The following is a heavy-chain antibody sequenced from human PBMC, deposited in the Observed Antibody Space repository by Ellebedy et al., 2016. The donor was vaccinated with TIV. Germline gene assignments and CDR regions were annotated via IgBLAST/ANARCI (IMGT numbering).Heavy chain of an antibody. CDR2: THYTGDT. Sequence: MPSETLSLTCTVSGGSISSYYWSWIRQAPGKGLEWIGYTHYTGDTNYNPSLKSRVTMSVDTSKNQFSLNLSSVTTADTAVYYCASGGASSKYHRHWGQGTLVTVSS. V-gene: IGHV4-59*01. D-gene: IGHD2-2*01. CDR1: GGSISSYY. CDR3: ASGGASSKYHRH. J-gene: IGHJ1*01.